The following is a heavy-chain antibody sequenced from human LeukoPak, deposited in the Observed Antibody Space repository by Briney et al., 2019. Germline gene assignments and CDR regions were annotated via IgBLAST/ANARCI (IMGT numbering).Heavy chain of an antibody. CDR3: ARGISRGRRYCSSTSCCKQKVGGYYYYMDV. D-gene: IGHD2-2*01. V-gene: IGHV1-8*01. Sequence: GASVKVSCKASGYTFTSCDINWVRQATGQGLEWMGWMNPNSGNTGYAQKFQGRVTITRNTSISTAYMELSSLRSEDTAVYYCARGISRGRRYCSSTSCCKQKVGGYYYYMDVWGKGTTVTVSS. CDR1: GYTFTSCD. CDR2: MNPNSGNT. J-gene: IGHJ6*03.